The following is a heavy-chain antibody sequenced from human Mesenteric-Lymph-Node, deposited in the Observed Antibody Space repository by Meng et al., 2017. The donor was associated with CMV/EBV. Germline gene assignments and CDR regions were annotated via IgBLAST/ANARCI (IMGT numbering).Heavy chain of an antibody. J-gene: IGHJ4*02. CDR2: INWNEGST. D-gene: IGHD3-3*01. CDR3: ARDKAEWLSQTYYFDY. Sequence: GGSLRLSCAASGFSFDAHGMRWVRQAPGKGLEWVSGINWNEGSTGYADAVKGRFTISRDNAKNSLYLQMNSLRAEDTAVYYCARDKAEWLSQTYYFDYWGQGTLVTVSS. V-gene: IGHV3-20*04. CDR1: GFSFDAHG.